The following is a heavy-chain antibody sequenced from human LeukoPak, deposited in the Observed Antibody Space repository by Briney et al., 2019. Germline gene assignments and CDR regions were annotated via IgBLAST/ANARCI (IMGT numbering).Heavy chain of an antibody. CDR1: GYTFTGYY. CDR3: ASGREYCSGGSCYSSDDAFDI. D-gene: IGHD2-15*01. Sequence: ASVKVSCKASGYTFTGYYMHWVRQAPGQGLEWMGWINPNSGGTNYAQKFQGRVTMTRDTSITTAYMELSRLRSDDTAVYYCASGREYCSGGSCYSSDDAFDIWGQGTMVTVSS. J-gene: IGHJ3*02. CDR2: INPNSGGT. V-gene: IGHV1-2*02.